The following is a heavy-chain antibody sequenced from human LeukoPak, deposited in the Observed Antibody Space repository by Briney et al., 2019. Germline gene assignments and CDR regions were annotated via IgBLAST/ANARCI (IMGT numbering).Heavy chain of an antibody. CDR2: VNADGGNT. J-gene: IGHJ4*02. CDR3: TKRVKYGGTWDHFAD. D-gene: IGHD1-26*01. V-gene: IGHV3-23*01. CDR1: GFNGFSFSTYS. Sequence: GGSLRLSCNASGFNGFSFSTYSMNWVRQAPGKGLEWVSTVNADGGNTYYADSVKGRFTISRDNSKSTLILQMNSLRVEDTALYYCTKRVKYGGTWDHFADWGQGTLVTVSS.